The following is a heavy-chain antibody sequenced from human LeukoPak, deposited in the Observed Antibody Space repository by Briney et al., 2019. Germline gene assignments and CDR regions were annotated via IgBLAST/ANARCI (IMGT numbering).Heavy chain of an antibody. J-gene: IGHJ3*02. CDR3: ARDYYDSSGYYPDAFDI. D-gene: IGHD3-22*01. V-gene: IGHV1-2*02. CDR1: GYTFTCYY. Sequence: GASVKVSCKASGYTFTCYYMHWVRQAPGQGLEWMGWITPNSGGTNYAQKCQGRVTMTRDTSISTAYMELSRLRSDDTAVYYCARDYYDSSGYYPDAFDIWGQGTMVTVSS. CDR2: ITPNSGGT.